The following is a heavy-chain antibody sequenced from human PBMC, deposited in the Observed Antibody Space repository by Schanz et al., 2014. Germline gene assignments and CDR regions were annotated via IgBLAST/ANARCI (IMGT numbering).Heavy chain of an antibody. CDR2: IYPNGGTT. CDR1: GYTFTNYY. J-gene: IGHJ6*02. V-gene: IGHV1-46*01. Sequence: QVQLVQSGAEVKKPGASVKVSCKASGYTFTNYYIHWVRQAPGQGLEWMGIIYPNGGTTSYAQKFQGRVTMTRDTSTSTVDMELSSLRSEDTALYHCARAGPTGQFCTSTRRNCGMDVWGQGTTVTVSS. CDR3: ARAGPTGQFCTSTRRNCGMDV. D-gene: IGHD2-2*01.